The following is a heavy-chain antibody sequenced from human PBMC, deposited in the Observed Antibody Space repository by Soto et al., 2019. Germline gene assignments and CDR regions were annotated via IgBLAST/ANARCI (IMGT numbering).Heavy chain of an antibody. D-gene: IGHD6-13*01. Sequence: GGSLRLSCAASGFTFSSYGMHWVRQAPGKGLEWVALISYDGFNKYYADSVKGRFTISRDNSKNTVSLQMSSLRAEDTAVYYCAKKSSSWYTQSMDVWGKGTTVTVSS. CDR2: ISYDGFNK. J-gene: IGHJ6*03. CDR1: GFTFSSYG. CDR3: AKKSSSWYTQSMDV. V-gene: IGHV3-30*18.